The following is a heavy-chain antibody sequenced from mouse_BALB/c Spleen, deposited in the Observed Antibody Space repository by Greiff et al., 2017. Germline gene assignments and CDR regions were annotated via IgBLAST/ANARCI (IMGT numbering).Heavy chain of an antibody. V-gene: IGHV1-14*01. J-gene: IGHJ3*01. Sequence: VQLQQSGPELVKPGASVKMSCKASGYTFTSYVMHWVKQKPGQGLEWIGYINPYNDGTKYNEKFKGKATFTADTSSNTAYMQLSSLTSEDSAVYYCARGLYGSSWFAYWGQGTLVTVSA. CDR2: INPYNDGT. CDR1: GYTFTSYV. D-gene: IGHD1-1*01. CDR3: ARGLYGSSWFAY.